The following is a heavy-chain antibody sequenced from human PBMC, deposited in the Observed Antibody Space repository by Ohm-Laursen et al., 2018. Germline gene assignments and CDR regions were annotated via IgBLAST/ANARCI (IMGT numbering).Heavy chain of an antibody. Sequence: SLRLSCAASGFTFSSYGMHWVRQAPGTGLEWVSYISDTGSHIYYAGSVRGRFTISRDNAQNSLYLHMSSLRAEDTAIYYCARDDGAYARRSGMDVWGQGTTVTVSS. CDR3: ARDDGAYARRSGMDV. J-gene: IGHJ6*02. CDR2: ISDTGSHI. D-gene: IGHD2-8*01. V-gene: IGHV3-21*01. CDR1: GFTFSSYG.